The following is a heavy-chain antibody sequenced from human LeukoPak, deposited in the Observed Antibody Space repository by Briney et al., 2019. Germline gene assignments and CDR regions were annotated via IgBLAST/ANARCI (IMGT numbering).Heavy chain of an antibody. CDR3: ARWEYCSSSSCYDESETFDY. Sequence: ASVKVSCKASGYTFTSYGISWVRQAPGQGLEWMGWISAYNGNTNYAQKYQGRVTMTTDTSTSTAYMELRSLRSDDTAIYYCARWEYCSSSSCYDESETFDYWDQGTLVTVSS. CDR1: GYTFTSYG. V-gene: IGHV1-18*01. CDR2: ISAYNGNT. D-gene: IGHD2-2*01. J-gene: IGHJ4*02.